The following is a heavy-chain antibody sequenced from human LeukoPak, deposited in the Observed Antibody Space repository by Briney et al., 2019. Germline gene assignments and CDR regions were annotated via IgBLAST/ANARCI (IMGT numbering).Heavy chain of an antibody. CDR3: AKDLRNIRTLVDLQMI. J-gene: IGHJ3*02. V-gene: IGHV3-23*01. Sequence: PGGSLRLSCIASGFTFSNYGMSWVRQAPGKGLEWVSIISGSGDRTLHADSVEGRFTVSRDNSKNTVYLQMNSLRAEDTAVYYCAKDLRNIRTLVDLQMIWGQGTLVIVSS. D-gene: IGHD2-8*02. CDR2: ISGSGDRT. CDR1: GFTFSNYG.